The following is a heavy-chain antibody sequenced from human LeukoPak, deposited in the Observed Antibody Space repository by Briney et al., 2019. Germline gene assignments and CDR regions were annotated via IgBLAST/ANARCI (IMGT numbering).Heavy chain of an antibody. CDR1: GYTFNHYD. D-gene: IGHD3-16*02. CDR2: MNPKSGTR. CDR3: AKGLRSDF. Sequence: REASVKVSCKASGYTFNHYDVNWVRQAPGQGLEWMGWMNPKSGTRVYAQKFQGRVTMTSDSYINTAYMELISLTSDDTAVYYCAKGLRSDFWGQGTLVIVSS. J-gene: IGHJ4*02. V-gene: IGHV1-8*01.